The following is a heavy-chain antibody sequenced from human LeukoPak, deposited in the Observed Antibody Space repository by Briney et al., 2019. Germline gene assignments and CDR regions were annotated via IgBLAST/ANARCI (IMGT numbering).Heavy chain of an antibody. CDR3: ARDVGAQFFDY. Sequence: SETLSLTCTVSGGYISSYLWSWLRRPAGRGLEWIGRIYTRGSTNYNPSLKSRVTISVDTSKNQFSLKLSSVTAADTAVYYCARDVGAQFFDYWGQGTLVTVSS. J-gene: IGHJ4*02. D-gene: IGHD1-26*01. CDR2: IYTRGST. CDR1: GGYISSYL. V-gene: IGHV4-4*07.